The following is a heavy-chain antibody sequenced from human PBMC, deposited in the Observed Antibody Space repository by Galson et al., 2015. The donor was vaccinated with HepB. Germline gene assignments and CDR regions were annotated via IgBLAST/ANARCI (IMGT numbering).Heavy chain of an antibody. D-gene: IGHD2-15*01. Sequence: QSGAEVKKPGESLKISCKGSGYSFTSYWIAWVRQMPGKGLEWMGIIYPGDSDTRYSPSIQGQVTISADKSINTAYLQWSSLKASDTAIYYCAKSLGGYCSGGSCYRWFDPWGQGTLVTVSS. J-gene: IGHJ5*02. CDR1: GYSFTSYW. CDR3: AKSLGGYCSGGSCYRWFDP. V-gene: IGHV5-51*03. CDR2: IYPGDSDT.